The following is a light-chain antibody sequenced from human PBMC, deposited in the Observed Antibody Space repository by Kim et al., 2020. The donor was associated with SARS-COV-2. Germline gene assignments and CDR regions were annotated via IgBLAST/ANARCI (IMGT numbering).Light chain of an antibody. V-gene: IGLV1-44*01. CDR1: SSNIGRNT. Sequence: PRQRVTMSCSGSSSNIGRNTVNWYQQLPGTAPKLLIYSDNQRPSGVPDRFSGSKSGTSASLAISGLQSADEAAYYCSTWDDSLNVVFGGGTQLTVL. CDR2: SDN. J-gene: IGLJ2*01. CDR3: STWDDSLNVV.